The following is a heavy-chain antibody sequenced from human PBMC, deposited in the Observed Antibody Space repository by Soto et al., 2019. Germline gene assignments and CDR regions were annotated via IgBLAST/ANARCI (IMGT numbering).Heavy chain of an antibody. J-gene: IGHJ5*02. CDR2: ISSSSSYT. D-gene: IGHD3-10*01. CDR1: GFTFSDYY. CDR3: ARDHYGPGWFDP. Sequence: GGCLRLSCAAPGFTFSDYYMSWIRQAPGKGLEWVSYISSSSSYTNYADSVKGRFTISRDNAKNSLYLQMNSLRAEDTAVYYCARDHYGPGWFDPWGQGTLVTVSS. V-gene: IGHV3-11*05.